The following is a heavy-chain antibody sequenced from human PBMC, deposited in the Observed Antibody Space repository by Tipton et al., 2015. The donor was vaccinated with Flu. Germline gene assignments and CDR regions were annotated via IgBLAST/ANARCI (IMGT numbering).Heavy chain of an antibody. Sequence: TLSLTCTVSGGSLSSFYWSWIRQPAGKGLEWIGYIYYNGNTNYNPSLKSRVTISVDTSKNQFSLKVSSVTAADTAVYYCARYGSYFEYWGQGTLVTVSS. CDR3: ARYGSYFEY. J-gene: IGHJ4*02. V-gene: IGHV4-59*01. CDR1: GGSLSSFY. CDR2: IYYNGNT. D-gene: IGHD1-26*01.